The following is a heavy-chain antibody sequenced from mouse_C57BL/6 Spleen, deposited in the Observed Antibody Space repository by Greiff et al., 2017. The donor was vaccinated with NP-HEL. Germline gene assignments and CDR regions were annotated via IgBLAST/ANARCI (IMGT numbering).Heavy chain of an antibody. D-gene: IGHD1-1*01. J-gene: IGHJ4*01. V-gene: IGHV1-75*01. Sequence: VQLQQSGPELVKPGASVKISCKASGYTFTDYYINWVKQRPGQGLEWIGWIFPGSGSTYYNEKFKGKATLTVDKSSSTAYMLLSSLTSEDSAVYFCARSGGSSYAAMDYWGQGTSVTVSS. CDR3: ARSGGSSYAAMDY. CDR1: GYTFTDYY. CDR2: IFPGSGST.